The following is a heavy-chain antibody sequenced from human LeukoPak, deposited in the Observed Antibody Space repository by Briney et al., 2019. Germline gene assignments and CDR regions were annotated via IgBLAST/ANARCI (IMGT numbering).Heavy chain of an antibody. V-gene: IGHV3-53*01. D-gene: IGHD1-26*01. J-gene: IGHJ3*02. CDR3: ASEVGATVGAFDI. CDR2: IYSGGST. Sequence: GGPLRLSCAASGFTVSSNYMSWVRQAPGKGLEWVSVIYSGGSTYYADSVKGRFTISRDNSKNTLYLQMNSLRAEDTAVYYCASEVGATVGAFDIWGQGTMVTVSS. CDR1: GFTVSSNY.